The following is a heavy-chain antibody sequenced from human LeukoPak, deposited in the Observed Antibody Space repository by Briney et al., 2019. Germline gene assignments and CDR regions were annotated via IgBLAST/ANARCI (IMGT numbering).Heavy chain of an antibody. CDR3: ASLTSNGYYYYGMDV. CDR2: MNPNSGNT. CDR1: GYTFTSYG. Sequence: GASVKVSYKASGYTFTSYGINWVRQATGQGLEWMGWMNPNSGNTGYAQKFQGRVTMTRNTSISTAYMELSSLRSEDTAVYYCASLTSNGYYYYGMDVWGQGTTVTVSS. V-gene: IGHV1-8*01. J-gene: IGHJ6*02. D-gene: IGHD3-16*01.